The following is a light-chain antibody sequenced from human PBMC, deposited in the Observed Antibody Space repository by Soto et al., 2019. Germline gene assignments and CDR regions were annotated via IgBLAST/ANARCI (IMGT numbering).Light chain of an antibody. CDR2: YDS. CDR3: QVWDTSNDHHV. Sequence: VLTQSPSVSVAPGQTATITCGGNNIGSKSVNWYQQKAGQAPVLVMSYDSDRPSGIPERFSGSNSGNTATLTLSRVESGDEADYYCQVWDTSNDHHVFGSGTKLTVL. CDR1: NIGSKS. J-gene: IGLJ1*01. V-gene: IGLV3-21*01.